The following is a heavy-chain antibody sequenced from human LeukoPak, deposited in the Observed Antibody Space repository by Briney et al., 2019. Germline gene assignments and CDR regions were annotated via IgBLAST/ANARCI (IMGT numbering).Heavy chain of an antibody. J-gene: IGHJ4*02. D-gene: IGHD4/OR15-4a*01. CDR1: GGSISSSSYY. CDR3: PSNGGRKRYFDY. V-gene: IGHV4-39*01. Sequence: SETLSLTCTVSGGSISSSSYYWGWIRQPPGKGLEWIGSIYYSGSTYYNPSLKSRVTISVDTSKNQFSLKLSSVTAADAAVYYCPSNGGRKRYFDYWGQGTLVTVSS. CDR2: IYYSGST.